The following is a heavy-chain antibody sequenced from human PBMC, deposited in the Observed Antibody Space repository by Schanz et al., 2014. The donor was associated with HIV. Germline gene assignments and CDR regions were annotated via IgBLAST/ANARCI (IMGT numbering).Heavy chain of an antibody. D-gene: IGHD6-6*01. CDR3: ATTLYPYTSSSDYYYGMDV. CDR2: IWYDGSNK. V-gene: IGHV3-33*01. Sequence: RLVESGGGVVQPGRSLRLSCAASGFDFGGYGMHWVRQAPGKGLEWVAVIWYDGSNKYYADSVKGRFTISRDNSRKTLYLQMNSLRAEDTALYYCATTLYPYTSSSDYYYGMDVWGQGTTVTVSS. CDR1: GFDFGGYG. J-gene: IGHJ6*02.